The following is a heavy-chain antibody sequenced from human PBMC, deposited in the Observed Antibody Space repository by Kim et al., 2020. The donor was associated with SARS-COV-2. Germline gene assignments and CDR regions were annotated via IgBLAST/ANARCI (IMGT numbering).Heavy chain of an antibody. D-gene: IGHD1-26*01. CDR1: GFSFNSYA. CDR3: AKVEESSGNYTSACYYYMDV. V-gene: IGHV3-23*01. J-gene: IGHJ6*03. CDR2: ISKSDTTT. Sequence: GGSLRLSCEASGFSFNSYAVNWVRQAPGQGLEWVSGISKSDTTTTYADSVKGRFTTSRDNSKNLVFLFMNTMRAEDTAVYYCAKVEESSGNYTSACYYYMDVWGKGTTVTVSS.